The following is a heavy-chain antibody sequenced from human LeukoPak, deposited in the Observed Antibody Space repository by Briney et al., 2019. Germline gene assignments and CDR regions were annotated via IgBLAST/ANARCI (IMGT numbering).Heavy chain of an antibody. Sequence: PGGSLRLYCAASGFTFSDYYMSWSRQAPGKGLEWVSYISSSGSTIYYADSVKGRFTISRDNAKNSLYLQMNSLRAGDTAVYYCARVSTAPSSMVRGNWFDPWGQGTLVTVSS. V-gene: IGHV3-11*01. CDR1: GFTFSDYY. J-gene: IGHJ5*02. D-gene: IGHD3-10*01. CDR3: ARVSTAPSSMVRGNWFDP. CDR2: ISSSGSTI.